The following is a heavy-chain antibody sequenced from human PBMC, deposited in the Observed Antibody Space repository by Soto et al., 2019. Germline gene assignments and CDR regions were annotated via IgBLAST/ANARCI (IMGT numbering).Heavy chain of an antibody. CDR2: IYYEVNT. V-gene: IGHV4-59*11. Sequence: QVHLQESGPGLVKPSETLSLNCTVSGDFIRSHYWTWVRQAPGKGLEWIGSIYYEVNTNYNPSLNSRVTISVNTSNKQFFLKVSSVTTADTAVYYCARGLPEGYGGNLDSWGQGTLVTVSS. J-gene: IGHJ4*02. CDR3: ARGLPEGYGGNLDS. D-gene: IGHD4-17*01. CDR1: GDFIRSHY.